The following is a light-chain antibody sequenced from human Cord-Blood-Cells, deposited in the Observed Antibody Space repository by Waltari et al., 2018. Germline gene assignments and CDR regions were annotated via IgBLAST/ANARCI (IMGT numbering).Light chain of an antibody. Sequence: HSALTQPTSVYGPRGQSFIISCTRTSSHVGGYNCVSWYQPPPGTAPKLMIYDVSNRPVGVSKRFSGSKSGNTASLTIAGLQAEDEADYYCSSYTRSSSLVFGTVTKVTVL. V-gene: IGLV2-14*01. CDR1: SSHVGGYNC. CDR3: SSYTRSSSLV. J-gene: IGLJ1*01. CDR2: DVS.